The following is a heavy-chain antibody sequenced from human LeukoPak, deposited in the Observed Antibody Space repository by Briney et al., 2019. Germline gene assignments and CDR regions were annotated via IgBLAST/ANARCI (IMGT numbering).Heavy chain of an antibody. D-gene: IGHD3-10*01. J-gene: IGHJ4*02. CDR2: ISWNSGSI. V-gene: IGHV3-9*01. Sequence: GGSLRLSCAASGFTFDDYAMHWVRQAPGKGLEWVSGISWNSGSIGYADSVKGRFTISRDNAKNSLYLQMNSLRAEDTALYYCAKDRYGSPHSFDNWGQGTLVTVSS. CDR3: AKDRYGSPHSFDN. CDR1: GFTFDDYA.